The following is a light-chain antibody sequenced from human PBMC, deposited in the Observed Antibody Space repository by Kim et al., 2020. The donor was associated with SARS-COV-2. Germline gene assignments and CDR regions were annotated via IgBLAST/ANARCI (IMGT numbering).Light chain of an antibody. Sequence: SYELTQPPSVSVSPGQTASITCSGDKLGDKYACWYQQKSGQSPVLVIYQDSKRPSGTPERFSGSNSGNTATLTISGTQAMDEADYYCQAWDSTTGVFGTGTKVTVL. V-gene: IGLV3-1*01. J-gene: IGLJ1*01. CDR3: QAWDSTTGV. CDR1: KLGDKY. CDR2: QDS.